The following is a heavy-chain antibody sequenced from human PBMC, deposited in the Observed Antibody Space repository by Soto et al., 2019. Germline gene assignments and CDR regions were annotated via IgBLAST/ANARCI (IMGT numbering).Heavy chain of an antibody. CDR1: GFTFSSYG. CDR2: IWYDGSNK. D-gene: IGHD3-3*01. V-gene: IGHV3-33*01. Sequence: LRLSCAASGFTFSSYGMHWVRQAPGKGLEWVAVIWYDGSNKYYADSVKGRFTISRDNSKNTLYLQMNSLRAEDTAVYYCARDATIFGVVTLKYGMDVWGQGTTVTVSS. CDR3: ARDATIFGVVTLKYGMDV. J-gene: IGHJ6*02.